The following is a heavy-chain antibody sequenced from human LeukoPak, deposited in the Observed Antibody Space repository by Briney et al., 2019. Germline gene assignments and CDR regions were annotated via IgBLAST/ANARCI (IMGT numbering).Heavy chain of an antibody. V-gene: IGHV4-34*01. CDR2: VTHDGRI. Sequence: SETLSLTCAVYGWSFNDYYWNWIRQPPGKGLEWIGEVTHDGRINYNPSLRGRVTISVDTSMNQFSLRLTSVTAADTAVYYCATIYGDFSDFDSWAQGILVTVSS. J-gene: IGHJ4*02. CDR1: GWSFNDYY. D-gene: IGHD4-17*01. CDR3: ATIYGDFSDFDS.